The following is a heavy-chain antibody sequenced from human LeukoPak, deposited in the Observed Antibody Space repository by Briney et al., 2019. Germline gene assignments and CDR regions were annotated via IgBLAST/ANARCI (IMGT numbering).Heavy chain of an antibody. V-gene: IGHV4-34*01. J-gene: IGHJ4*02. D-gene: IGHD1-26*01. CDR1: GGSFSGYY. CDR3: ARAKGPATPFDY. Sequence: SETLSLTCAVYGGSFSGYYWSWIRQPPGKGLEWIGEINHSGSTNYNPSLKSRVTISVDTSKNQFSLKLSSVTAADTAVYYCARAKGPATPFDYWGQGTLVTVSS. CDR2: INHSGST.